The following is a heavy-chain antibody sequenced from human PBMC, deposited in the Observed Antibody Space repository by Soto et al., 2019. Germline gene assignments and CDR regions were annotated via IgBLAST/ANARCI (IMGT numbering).Heavy chain of an antibody. CDR2: ISSSSSTI. Sequence: GGSLRLSCAASGFTFSSYSMNWVRQAPGKGLEWVSYISSSSSTIYYADSVKGRFTISRDNAKNSLYLQMNSLRAEDTAVYYCARPRYGSGSYYTDYWGQGTLVTVSS. CDR1: GFTFSSYS. D-gene: IGHD3-10*01. J-gene: IGHJ4*02. CDR3: ARPRYGSGSYYTDY. V-gene: IGHV3-48*01.